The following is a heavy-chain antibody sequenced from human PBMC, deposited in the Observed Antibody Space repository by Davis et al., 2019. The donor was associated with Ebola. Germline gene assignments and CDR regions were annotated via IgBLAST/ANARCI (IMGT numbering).Heavy chain of an antibody. CDR1: GFTLTNSA. D-gene: IGHD2-8*02. CDR2: IVVGSGNT. Sequence: AASVKVSCKASGFTLTNSAVQWVRQARGQRPEWIGWIVVGSGNTIYAQNLEERVIITRDMSTNTAYMELSSLRSEDTAVYYCAADCSSGVCYEVWGQGTLVTVSS. V-gene: IGHV1-58*01. CDR3: AADCSSGVCYEV. J-gene: IGHJ4*02.